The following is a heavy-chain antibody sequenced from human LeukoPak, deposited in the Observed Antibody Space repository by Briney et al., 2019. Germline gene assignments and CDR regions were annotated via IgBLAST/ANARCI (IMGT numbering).Heavy chain of an antibody. V-gene: IGHV4-59*08. Sequence: PSETLSLTCTVSGGSISSYYWSWIRQPPGKGLEWIGYIYYSGSTNYNPSLKSRVTISVDTSKNQFSLKLSSVTAADTAVYYCARRGGQWLVPGYFDYWGQGTLVAVSS. CDR2: IYYSGST. CDR1: GGSISSYY. J-gene: IGHJ4*02. CDR3: ARRGGQWLVPGYFDY. D-gene: IGHD6-19*01.